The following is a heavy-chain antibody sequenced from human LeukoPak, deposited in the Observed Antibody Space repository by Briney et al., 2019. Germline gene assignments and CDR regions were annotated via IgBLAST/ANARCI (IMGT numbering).Heavy chain of an antibody. CDR3: ATPGGSCQYGDY. J-gene: IGHJ4*02. V-gene: IGHV1-18*01. D-gene: IGHD2-15*01. CDR1: GYTFTSYG. Sequence: ASVKVPCMASGYTFTSYGISWVRQAPGQGLEWMGWISAYNGNTNYAPKLQGRVTMTTDTSTSTAYMELRSLRSDDTAVYYCATPGGSCQYGDYWGQGTLVTVSS. CDR2: ISAYNGNT.